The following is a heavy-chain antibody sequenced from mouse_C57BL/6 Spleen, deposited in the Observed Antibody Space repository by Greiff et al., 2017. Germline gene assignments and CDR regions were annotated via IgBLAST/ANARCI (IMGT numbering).Heavy chain of an antibody. CDR2: IHPNSGST. V-gene: IGHV1-64*01. J-gene: IGHJ2*01. D-gene: IGHD2-4*01. CDR3: AKEVITRGDY. Sequence: QVQLQQPGAELVKPGASVKLSCKASGYTFTSYWMHWVKQRPGQGLEWIGMIHPNSGSTNYNEKFKSKATLTVDKSSNTAYMQLSSLTTEDSAIYYCAKEVITRGDYWGQGTTLTVSS. CDR1: GYTFTSYW.